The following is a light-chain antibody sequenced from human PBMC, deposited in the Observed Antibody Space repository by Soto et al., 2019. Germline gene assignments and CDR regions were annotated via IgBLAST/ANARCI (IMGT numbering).Light chain of an antibody. CDR2: YDS. Sequence: ELTPPPSVSVAPGKTARITCGGNNIGSKSVHWYQQKPGQAPVLVIYYDSDRPSGIPERFSGSNSGNTATLTISRVEAGDEPDYYCQVWDSSSDHVVFGRGTKLTVL. CDR1: NIGSKS. J-gene: IGLJ2*01. CDR3: QVWDSSSDHVV. V-gene: IGLV3-21*04.